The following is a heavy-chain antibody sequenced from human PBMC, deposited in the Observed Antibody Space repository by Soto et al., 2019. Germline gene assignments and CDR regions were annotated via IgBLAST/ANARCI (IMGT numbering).Heavy chain of an antibody. CDR1: GGSISRGGYS. Sequence: QLQLQESGSGLVKPSQTLSLTCAVSGGSISRGGYSWSWIRQTPGKGLGWIGYIYHSGSTYYNPSLKSRVTISVDRSNNQFSQKLSSVTAADTAGYYCARVPPFGRWCQGTLVTVSS. J-gene: IGHJ4*02. CDR2: IYHSGST. V-gene: IGHV4-30-2*01. CDR3: ARVPPFGR. D-gene: IGHD3-3*01.